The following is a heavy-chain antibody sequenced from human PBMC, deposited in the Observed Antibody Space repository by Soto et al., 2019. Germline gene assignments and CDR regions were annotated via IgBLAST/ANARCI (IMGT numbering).Heavy chain of an antibody. CDR3: ARGLTMVRGLILDAFDM. D-gene: IGHD3-10*01. V-gene: IGHV1-3*01. CDR1: GYTFTTYP. CDR2: INAGNGNT. J-gene: IGHJ3*02. Sequence: QVQLVQSGAEVKKPGASVKVSCKTSGYTFTTYPMHWVRQAPGQRLEWMGWINAGNGNTKYSQKFQGRVTITRDTSASTAHMELSSLSSEDTAVYYCARGLTMVRGLILDAFDMWGQGTMVTVSS.